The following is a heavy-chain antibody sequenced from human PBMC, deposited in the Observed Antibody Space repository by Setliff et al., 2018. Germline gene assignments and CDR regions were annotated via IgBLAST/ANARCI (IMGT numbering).Heavy chain of an antibody. J-gene: IGHJ4*02. CDR1: GASITSGGFY. D-gene: IGHD1-26*01. CDR2: ISPSGST. CDR3: ARSPSSGAYWNPRPFYSDY. Sequence: PSETLSLTCSVSGASITSGGFYWTWIRQPAGKGLEWIGHISPSGSTTYNPSVKSRVTMSLDTPKNHFSLKLDSVTAADTALYYCARSPSSGAYWNPRPFYSDYWARGTLVTVSS. V-gene: IGHV4-61*09.